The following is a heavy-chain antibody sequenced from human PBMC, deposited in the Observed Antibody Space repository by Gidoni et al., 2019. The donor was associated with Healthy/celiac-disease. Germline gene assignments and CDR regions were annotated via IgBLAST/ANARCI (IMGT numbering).Heavy chain of an antibody. V-gene: IGHV3-23*01. CDR1: GFTFSSYA. J-gene: IGHJ5*02. CDR2: NGGRGGST. Sequence: EVQLLASGGGLVQPGGFLRLSCAASGFTFSSYAMSWVCQAPGQGLEWMSGNGGRGGSTYYADSVKGRFTISRDNSKNTLYLQMNSLRAEDTAVYYCAKDQVVVVPAAIRLKIELTRLDFWFDPWGQGTLVTVSS. CDR3: AKDQVVVVPAAIRLKIELTRLDFWFDP. D-gene: IGHD2-2*01.